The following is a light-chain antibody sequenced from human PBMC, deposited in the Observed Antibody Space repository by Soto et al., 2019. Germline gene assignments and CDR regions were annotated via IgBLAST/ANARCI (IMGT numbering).Light chain of an antibody. CDR1: GSNIGAGYA. CDR2: GAI. V-gene: IGLV1-40*03. Sequence: QAVVTQPPSVSGALGQTVTISCTGAGSNIGAGYAVHWYHHLPGTAPKLLIYGAINRPSGVPDRFSGSMSGASASLTITGLQAEDEGHDYCQSYDSSLTGSPVFAGGTKLTVL. CDR3: QSYDSSLTGSPV. J-gene: IGLJ3*02.